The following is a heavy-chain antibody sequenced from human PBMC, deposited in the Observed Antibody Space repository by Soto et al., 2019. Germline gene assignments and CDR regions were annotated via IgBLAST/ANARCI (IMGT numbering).Heavy chain of an antibody. CDR1: GHTLTELS. D-gene: IGHD1-1*01. CDR2: FDPEDGET. Sequence: QVQLLQSGAEVKKPGASVKVSCKVSGHTLTELSMHWVRQAPGRGLEWMGGFDPEDGETIFAQKFQGRVTMTEDTSTDSTYMELPSLRAEDTAVYYCAAGGTRWLPSPFDYWGQGTLVTISS. CDR3: AAGGTRWLPSPFDY. J-gene: IGHJ4*02. V-gene: IGHV1-24*01.